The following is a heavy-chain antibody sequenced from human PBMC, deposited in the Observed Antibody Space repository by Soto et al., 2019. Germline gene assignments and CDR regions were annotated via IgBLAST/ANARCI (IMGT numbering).Heavy chain of an antibody. V-gene: IGHV1-18*01. Sequence: QVQLVQSGGEVKRPGASVKVSCKTSGYTFSNYGITWVRQAPGQPLEWLGWISLYSDGTNYAQKSQGRVSMTTDTSTTTAYMELMSLRSDDTAVYYCARVVPGAEAWFGPWGQGTLVTVSS. CDR3: ARVVPGAEAWFGP. CDR2: ISLYSDGT. J-gene: IGHJ5*02. D-gene: IGHD2-2*01. CDR1: GYTFSNYG.